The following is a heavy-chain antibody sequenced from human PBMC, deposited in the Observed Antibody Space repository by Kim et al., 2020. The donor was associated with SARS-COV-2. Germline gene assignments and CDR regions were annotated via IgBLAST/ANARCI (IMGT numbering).Heavy chain of an antibody. CDR3: ARQDGSGTYYFAY. CDR2: IYPSDSDT. J-gene: IGHJ4*02. CDR1: GYSFVHYW. D-gene: IGHD3-10*01. V-gene: IGHV5-51*01. Sequence: GESLKISCKGSGYSFVHYWIGWVRQMPGKGLEWMGIIYPSDSDTRYSPSFQGQVTISAVKSINTAYLQWSSLKASDTPIYYCARQDGSGTYYFAYWGQGT.